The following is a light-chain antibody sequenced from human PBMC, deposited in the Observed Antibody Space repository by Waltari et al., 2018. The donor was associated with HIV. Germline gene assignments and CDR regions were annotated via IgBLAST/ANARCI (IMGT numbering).Light chain of an antibody. CDR2: WAS. J-gene: IGKJ1*01. V-gene: IGKV4-1*01. CDR3: QQYYTTPRT. Sequence: DIVMTQSPDSLAVSLGERATINCTSSQSVLHSPNNKNYLAWYQQKAGQPPKLLIYWASARESGVPDRFSGSGSGTDFTLTISSLQAEDVAVYSCQQYYTTPRTFGHGTRVEIK. CDR1: QSVLHSPNNKNY.